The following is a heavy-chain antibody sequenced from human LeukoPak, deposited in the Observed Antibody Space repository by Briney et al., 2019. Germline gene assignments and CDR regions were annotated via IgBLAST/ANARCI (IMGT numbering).Heavy chain of an antibody. CDR1: GGSFSGYY. Sequence: PSETLSLTCAVYGGSFSGYYWSWIRQPPGKGLEWIGEINHSGSTNYNPSLKSRVTISVDTSKNQFSLKLSSVTAADTAVYYCAGEKTDLSSGDDYWGQGTLVTVSS. V-gene: IGHV4-34*01. CDR3: AGEKTDLSSGDDY. J-gene: IGHJ4*02. D-gene: IGHD6-19*01. CDR2: INHSGST.